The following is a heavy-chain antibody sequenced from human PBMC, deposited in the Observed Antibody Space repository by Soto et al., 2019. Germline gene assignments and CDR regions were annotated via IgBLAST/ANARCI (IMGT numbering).Heavy chain of an antibody. J-gene: IGHJ4*02. CDR3: AREDSIIIPAVSDF. D-gene: IGHD2-2*01. CDR1: GFAFNNYC. CDR2: ISKSDYT. Sequence: AGGSLRLSCTVSGFAFNNYCINWVRHAPGKGLEWVSSISKSDYTYYSDSVKGRFTISRDNAKNSVSLQMNTLRVEDTAVYYCAREDSIIIPAVSDFWGQGTLVTVSS. V-gene: IGHV3-21*01.